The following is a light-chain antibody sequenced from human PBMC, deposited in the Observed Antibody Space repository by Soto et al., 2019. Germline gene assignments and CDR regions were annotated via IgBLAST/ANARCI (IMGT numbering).Light chain of an antibody. Sequence: QSALTQPASVSGSPGQSITTSCTRTSSDVGGYNYVSWYQQHPGKAPKLMIYEVSNRPSGVSNRFSGSKSGNTASLTISGLQAEDEADYYCSSYTISSTLVFGTGTKVTVL. CDR1: SSDVGGYNY. J-gene: IGLJ1*01. V-gene: IGLV2-14*01. CDR2: EVS. CDR3: SSYTISSTLV.